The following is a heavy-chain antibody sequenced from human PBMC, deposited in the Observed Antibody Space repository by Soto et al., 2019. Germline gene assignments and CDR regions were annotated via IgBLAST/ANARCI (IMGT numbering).Heavy chain of an antibody. D-gene: IGHD6-19*01. J-gene: IGHJ4*02. Sequence: EVQLLGSGGGLVQPGGSLRLSCAASGFTFRSYAMSWVRQAPGKGLEWVSGISGSGVSTHYADSVKGRFTISRDNSKNTLYLQMNSLRAEATAVYYCAKEVWYSSGYDYFDDWGQGGLGSVSS. CDR3: AKEVWYSSGYDYFDD. V-gene: IGHV3-23*01. CDR1: GFTFRSYA. CDR2: ISGSGVST.